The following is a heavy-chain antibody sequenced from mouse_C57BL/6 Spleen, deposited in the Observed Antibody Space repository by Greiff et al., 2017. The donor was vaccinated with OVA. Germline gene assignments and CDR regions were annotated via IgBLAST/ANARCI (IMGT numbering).Heavy chain of an antibody. J-gene: IGHJ1*03. CDR2: ISYDGSN. CDR3: AIIYYGNGYFDV. V-gene: IGHV3-6*01. CDR1: GYSITSGYY. D-gene: IGHD2-1*01. Sequence: EVKLVESGPGLVKPSQSLSLTCSVTGYSITSGYYWNWIRQFPGNKLEWMGYISYDGSNNYNPSLKNRISITRDTSKNQFFLKLNSVTTEDTATYYCAIIYYGNGYFDVWGTGTTVTVSS.